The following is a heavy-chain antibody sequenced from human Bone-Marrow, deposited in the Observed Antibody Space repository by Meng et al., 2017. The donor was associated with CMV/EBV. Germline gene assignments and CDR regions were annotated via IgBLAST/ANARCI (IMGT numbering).Heavy chain of an antibody. D-gene: IGHD6-13*01. CDR1: GGSFSGYY. CDR3: ARSPYSSSWLSY. V-gene: IGHV4-34*01. CDR2: INHSGST. Sequence: SETLSLTCAVYGGSFSGYYWSWSRQPPRKGLEWIGEINHSGSTNYNPSLKSRVTISIDTSKNQFSLKLSPVTAADTAVYYCARSPYSSSWLSYWGQGTLVTVSS. J-gene: IGHJ4*02.